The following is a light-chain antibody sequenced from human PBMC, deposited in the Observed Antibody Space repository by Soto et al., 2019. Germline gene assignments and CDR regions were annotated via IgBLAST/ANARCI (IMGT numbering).Light chain of an antibody. CDR3: QQYNDWPPWT. J-gene: IGKJ1*01. V-gene: IGKV3-15*01. CDR2: GAS. CDR1: QSVGSH. Sequence: EIVMTQSPATLSVSPGEGATLSCRASQSVGSHLAWYQQKPGQAPRLLIYGASIRATGIPARFSGSGSGTEFTLTISSLQSEDFALYFCQQYNDWPPWTFGQGTKVEIK.